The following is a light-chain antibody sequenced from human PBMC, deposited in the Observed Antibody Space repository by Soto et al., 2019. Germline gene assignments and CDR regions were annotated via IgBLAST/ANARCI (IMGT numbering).Light chain of an antibody. V-gene: IGLV2-8*01. CDR3: SSYAGSNSVL. CDR2: ELS. Sequence: QSVLTQPPSASGYPGQSGTISCTGTSRDVVRYNYVAWYQKHPGKAPKLMIYELSERPSGVPDRFSGYKSGNSASLTVYGRKGEDDADYYCSSYAGSNSVLFGGGTKLTVL. CDR1: SRDVVRYNY. J-gene: IGLJ2*01.